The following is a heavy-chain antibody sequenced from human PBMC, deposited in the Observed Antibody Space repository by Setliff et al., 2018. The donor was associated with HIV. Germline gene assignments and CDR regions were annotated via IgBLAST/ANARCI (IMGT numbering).Heavy chain of an antibody. CDR2: MHHSGGT. CDR1: GYSISTGYN. J-gene: IGHJ6*02. CDR3: ARVSGGRPGNYYYAMDV. D-gene: IGHD1-26*01. Sequence: PSETLSLTCTVSGYSISTGYNWGCIRQPPGKGLEWIGSMHHSGGTYYNPSLKTRVTISLDTSANTAYMELTNLRSDDSAIYYCARVSGGRPGNYYYAMDVWGQGTTVTAP. V-gene: IGHV4-38-2*02.